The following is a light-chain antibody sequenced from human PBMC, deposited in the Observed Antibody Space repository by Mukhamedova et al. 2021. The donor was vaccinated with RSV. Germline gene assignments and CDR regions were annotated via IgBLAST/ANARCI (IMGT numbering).Light chain of an antibody. CDR1: SVSSN. Sequence: SVSSNLAWYQQKPGQAPRLLIYGASTRATGIPARFSGRGSGTEFTLTISSMQSEDFAVYYCQQYNNWPPWTFGQGTKVEIK. CDR3: QQYNNWPPWT. CDR2: GAS. J-gene: IGKJ1*01. V-gene: IGKV3-15*01.